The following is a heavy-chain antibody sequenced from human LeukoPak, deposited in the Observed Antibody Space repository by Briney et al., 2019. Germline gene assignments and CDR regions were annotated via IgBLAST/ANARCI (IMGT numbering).Heavy chain of an antibody. J-gene: IGHJ4*02. Sequence: SETLSLTCTVSGGSISSYYWSWIRLSPGKGLEWIWYIYYSGSTNYNPSLKSRVTISVDTSKNQFSLKLSSVTAADTAVYYCARSAMYQLLGSFDYWGQGTLVTVSS. V-gene: IGHV4-59*01. D-gene: IGHD2-2*01. CDR2: IYYSGST. CDR1: GGSISSYY. CDR3: ARSAMYQLLGSFDY.